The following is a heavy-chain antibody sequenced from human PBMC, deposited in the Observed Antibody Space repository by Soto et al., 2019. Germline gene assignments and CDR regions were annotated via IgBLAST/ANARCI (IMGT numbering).Heavy chain of an antibody. J-gene: IGHJ6*01. V-gene: IGHV1-18*01. CDR2: ISPYNGRT. Sequence: QVHLVQSGSDVEKPGASVKVSCKASGYSFTSYGIGWVRQVPGQGQVWVGWISPYNGRTNYAQSVKGRVVMTTDISTTSVYTELPTLRSDDSAIYYCGRCRTDSYAMDVGDQGTTVTASS. D-gene: IGHD5-18*01. CDR3: GRCRTDSYAMDV. CDR1: GYSFTSYG.